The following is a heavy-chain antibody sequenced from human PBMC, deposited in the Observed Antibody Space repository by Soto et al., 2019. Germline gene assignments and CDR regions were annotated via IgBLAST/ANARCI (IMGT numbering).Heavy chain of an antibody. D-gene: IGHD3-16*01. CDR3: AKFGGGYDY. J-gene: IGHJ4*02. CDR1: GFTFDDYA. CDR2: ISWNSGSI. V-gene: IGHV3-9*01. Sequence: DVQLVESGGGLVQPGRSLRLSCAASGFTFDDYAMHWVRQAPGKGLEWVSGISWNSGSIGYADSVKGRFTISRDNAKNSLYLQMNSLRAEDTALYYCAKFGGGYDYWGQGTLVTVSS.